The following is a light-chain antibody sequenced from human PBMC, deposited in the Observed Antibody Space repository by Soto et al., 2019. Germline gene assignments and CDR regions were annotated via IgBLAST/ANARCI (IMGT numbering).Light chain of an antibody. CDR2: EVS. CDR3: SSYTTSSTLEGI. V-gene: IGLV2-14*01. CDR1: SSDVCGYNY. J-gene: IGLJ1*01. Sequence: SVRPQPASLSGSPGASITISCTGTSSDVCGYNYVAWYQQHPGKAPKLMIYEVSNRPSGVPNRFSGSKSGNTDSLTISGLQAEDEADYYCSSYTTSSTLEGIFGTGTKVTVL.